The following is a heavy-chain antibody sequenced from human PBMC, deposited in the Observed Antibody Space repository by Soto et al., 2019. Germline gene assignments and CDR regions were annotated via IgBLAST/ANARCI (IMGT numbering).Heavy chain of an antibody. CDR3: ATRITVFGLLIPPFDP. V-gene: IGHV4-34*02. D-gene: IGHD3-3*01. Sequence: QVHLQQWGAGLLKPSETLSLTCAVYGGSVNGYYWNWIRQPPGKGLEWIGEITHTGGTHYNPSLKSRFTMSVDTSKNQFSLRLSSVTAADTAIYYCATRITVFGLLIPPFDPWGQGTQVTVSS. CDR1: GGSVNGYY. J-gene: IGHJ5*02. CDR2: ITHTGGT.